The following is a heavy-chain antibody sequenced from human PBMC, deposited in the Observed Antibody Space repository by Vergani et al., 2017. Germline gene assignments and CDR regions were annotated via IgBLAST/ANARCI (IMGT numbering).Heavy chain of an antibody. Sequence: QVQLVQSGAEVKKPGASVKVSCKASGYTFTSYDINWVRQATGQGLEWMGWMNPNSGNTGYAQKFQGRVTMTTNTSISTAYMELSSLRSEDTAVYYCARVWGSGGYKFAYYYYGMDVWGQGTTVTVSS. J-gene: IGHJ6*02. CDR3: ARVWGSGGYKFAYYYYGMDV. V-gene: IGHV1-8*01. D-gene: IGHD5-24*01. CDR1: GYTFTSYD. CDR2: MNPNSGNT.